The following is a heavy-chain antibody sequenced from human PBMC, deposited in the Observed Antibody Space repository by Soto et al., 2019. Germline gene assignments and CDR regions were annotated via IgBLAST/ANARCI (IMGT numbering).Heavy chain of an antibody. J-gene: IGHJ6*02. D-gene: IGHD3-16*01. V-gene: IGHV3-21*01. CDR2: ISSSSSYI. CDR3: ARWGDYYYHAMDV. Sequence: ESLGLSCAASGFTFSSYSMNWVRQAAGKGLEWVSSISSSSSYIYSADSLKGRFTISRDNAKNSLYLQMNSLRAEDTAVYYCARWGDYYYHAMDVWGQGTTVTVSS. CDR1: GFTFSSYS.